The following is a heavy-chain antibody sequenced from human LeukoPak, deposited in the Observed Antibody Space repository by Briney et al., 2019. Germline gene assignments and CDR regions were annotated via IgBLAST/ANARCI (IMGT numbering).Heavy chain of an antibody. CDR2: LYPGGST. CDR3: ARDRGGSYLQGYFLH. V-gene: IGHV3-66*01. Sequence: GGSLRLSCAASGFTVSSSYMSWVRHAPGEGLELVSVLYPGGSTYIADSVKGRFSISRDKSNNTLNLQMNSLRVEDTAVYYCARDRGGSYLQGYFLHWGQGSLVIVSS. CDR1: GFTVSSSY. D-gene: IGHD1-26*01. J-gene: IGHJ1*01.